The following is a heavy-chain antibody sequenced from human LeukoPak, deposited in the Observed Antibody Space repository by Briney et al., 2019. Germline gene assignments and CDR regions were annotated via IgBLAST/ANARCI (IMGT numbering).Heavy chain of an antibody. CDR3: ARGYYHDSK. CDR2: IHHSGST. Sequence: PSETLSLTCAASGGSLTTDNWWTWVRQPPGKGLEWIGEIHHSGSTNYNPSLKSRVTISIDKSKNQSSLKLTSVTAADTAVYYCARGYYHDSKWGQGILVTVSS. V-gene: IGHV4-4*02. J-gene: IGHJ4*02. CDR1: GGSLTTDNW. D-gene: IGHD3-22*01.